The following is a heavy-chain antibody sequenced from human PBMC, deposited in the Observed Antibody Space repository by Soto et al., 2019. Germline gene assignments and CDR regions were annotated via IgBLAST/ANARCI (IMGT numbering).Heavy chain of an antibody. V-gene: IGHV3-64D*06. J-gene: IGHJ3*02. CDR2: ISSNGGST. CDR3: VKDLPTMVRGVIIDAFHI. CDR1: GFTFSSYA. D-gene: IGHD3-10*01. Sequence: GGSLRLSCSASGFTFSSYAMHWVRQAPGKGLEYVSAISSNGGSTYYADSVKGRFTISRDNSKNTLYLQMSSLRDEDTAVYYCVKDLPTMVRGVIIDAFHISGPGTMVTVSS.